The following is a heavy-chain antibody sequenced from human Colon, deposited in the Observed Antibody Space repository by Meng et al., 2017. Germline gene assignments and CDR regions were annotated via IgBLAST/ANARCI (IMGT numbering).Heavy chain of an antibody. CDR2: INSDGSST. Sequence: GQLGGPGGGLVQAGGSLRLSCAASGPTFNSDWMYWARQAPGKGLVWLSRINSDGSSTNYADSVKGRFTISRDNAKNTLYLQMSSLRAEDTAVYYCASNSGIWGQGTLVTVSS. CDR3: ASNSGI. V-gene: IGHV3-74*01. J-gene: IGHJ4*02. CDR1: GPTFNSDW. D-gene: IGHD1-26*01.